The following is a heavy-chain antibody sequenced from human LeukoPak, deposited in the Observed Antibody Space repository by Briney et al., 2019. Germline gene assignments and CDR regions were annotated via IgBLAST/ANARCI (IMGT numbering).Heavy chain of an antibody. Sequence: ASVKVSCKASEYTFTNYYMHWVRQAPGQGLEWMGIINPSGGSTSYAQKFQGRVTMTRDTSTSTFYMELSSLRSEDTAVYYCSKDHKFRDYYDSSGYLNWFDPWGQGTLVTGSS. CDR1: EYTFTNYY. CDR3: SKDHKFRDYYDSSGYLNWFDP. D-gene: IGHD3-22*01. V-gene: IGHV1-46*01. J-gene: IGHJ5*02. CDR2: INPSGGST.